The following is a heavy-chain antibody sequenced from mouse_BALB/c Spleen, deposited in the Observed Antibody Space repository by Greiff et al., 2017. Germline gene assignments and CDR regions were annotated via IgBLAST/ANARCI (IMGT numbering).Heavy chain of an antibody. V-gene: IGHV5-17*02. J-gene: IGHJ3*01. CDR2: ISSGSSTI. D-gene: IGHD2-1*01. CDR1: GFTFSSFG. Sequence: EVKLMESGGGLVQPGGSRKLSCAASGFTFSSFGMHWVRQAPEKGLEWVAYISSGSSTIYYADTVKGRFTISRDNPKNTLFLQMTSLRSEDTAMYYCASKSYGNYAWFAYWGQGTLVTVSA. CDR3: ASKSYGNYAWFAY.